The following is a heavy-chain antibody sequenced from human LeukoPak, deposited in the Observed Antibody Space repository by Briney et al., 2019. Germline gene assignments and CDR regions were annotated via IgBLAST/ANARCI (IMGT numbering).Heavy chain of an antibody. CDR2: VYTTGGT. V-gene: IGHV4-4*07. CDR3: AGGHSGSSAKILYYYYMDV. D-gene: IGHD1-26*01. Sequence: SETLSLTCVISGGSITSDFWSWIRQPAGKGLEWIGRVYTTGGTNYNPSLKSRVTISIDTAKNQISLTVRSVSAADTAIYYCAGGHSGSSAKILYYYYMDVWGKGTTVTVSS. CDR1: GGSITSDF. J-gene: IGHJ6*03.